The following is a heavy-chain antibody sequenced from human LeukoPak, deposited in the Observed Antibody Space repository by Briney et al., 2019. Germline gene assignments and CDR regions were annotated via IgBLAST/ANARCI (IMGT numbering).Heavy chain of an antibody. CDR2: INQDGNEK. J-gene: IGHJ4*02. Sequence: GGSLRLSCAASGFTFSGYWMTWVRQAPGKGLEWVANINQDGNEKYYVDSVKGRFTISRDNAKNSLYLQMNSLRAEDTAVYYCARDSLRPFDYWGQGTLVTVSS. CDR3: ARDSLRPFDY. D-gene: IGHD3-16*01. V-gene: IGHV3-7*01. CDR1: GFTFSGYW.